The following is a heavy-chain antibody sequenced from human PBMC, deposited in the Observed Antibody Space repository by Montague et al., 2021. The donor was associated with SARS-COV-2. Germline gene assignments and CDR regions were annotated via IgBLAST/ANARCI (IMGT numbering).Heavy chain of an antibody. CDR2: IYASGST. J-gene: IGHJ4*02. Sequence: ETLSLTCSISGVSITSYYWSWVRQPAGKGLDWIGHIYASGSTNYSPSLKSRVRLSIDNPKNQFSLKLESLTAADTAVYYCVRDGGNWYYFDYWGQGALVTVSS. CDR1: GVSITSYY. D-gene: IGHD3-16*01. V-gene: IGHV4-4*07. CDR3: VRDGGNWYYFDY.